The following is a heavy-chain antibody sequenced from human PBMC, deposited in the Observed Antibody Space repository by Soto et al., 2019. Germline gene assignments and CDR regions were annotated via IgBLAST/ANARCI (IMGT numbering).Heavy chain of an antibody. CDR2: ISSSNSPI. D-gene: IGHD2-2*01. CDR3: ARYIPGVRYYGMDV. CDR1: GFILSSYS. Sequence: GSLRLSCAASGFILSSYSMNWVRQAPGKGLEWVSLISSSNSPIYYADSVKGRFTISRDNSGNTLFLEMYSLRAEDTAVYYCARYIPGVRYYGMDVWGKGTTVTVSS. V-gene: IGHV3-21*04. J-gene: IGHJ6*04.